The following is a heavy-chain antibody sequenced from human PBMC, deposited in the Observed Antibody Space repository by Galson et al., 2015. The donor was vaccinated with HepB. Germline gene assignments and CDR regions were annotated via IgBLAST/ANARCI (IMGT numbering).Heavy chain of an antibody. CDR2: IIPILGIA. D-gene: IGHD1-1*01. J-gene: IGHJ5*02. CDR1: GGTFSSYT. CDR3: ARSLGQLERRLGWFDP. V-gene: IGHV1-69*02. Sequence: SVKVSCKASGGTFSSYTISWVRQAPGQGLEWVGRIIPILGIANYAQKFQGRVTITADKSTSTAYMELSSLRSEDTAVYYCARSLGQLERRLGWFDPWGQGTLVTVSS.